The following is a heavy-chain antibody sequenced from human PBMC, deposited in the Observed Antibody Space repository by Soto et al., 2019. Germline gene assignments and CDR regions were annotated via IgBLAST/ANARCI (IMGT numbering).Heavy chain of an antibody. CDR3: ARWWSGSRQGFDP. V-gene: IGHV4-31*03. CDR2: IYYSGST. J-gene: IGHJ5*02. D-gene: IGHD3-3*01. CDR1: GGSISSGDYY. Sequence: QVQLQESGPGLVKPSQTLSLTCTVSGGSISSGDYYWSWIRQHPGKGLEWIGYIYYSGSTYYNPYLKSRVTISVDTSQNQFSLKLSSVTAADTAVYYCARWWSGSRQGFDPWGQGTLVTVSS.